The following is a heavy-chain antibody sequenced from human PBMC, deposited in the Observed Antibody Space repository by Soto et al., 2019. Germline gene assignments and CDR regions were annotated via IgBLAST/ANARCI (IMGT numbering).Heavy chain of an antibody. J-gene: IGHJ3*02. CDR3: AKSWGDTWQESAFDI. CDR2: MSATGGST. CDR1: GFSFSSYS. D-gene: IGHD5-18*01. Sequence: EVQLLESGGDLIQPGGSLRLSCAASGFSFSSYSMSWVRQAPGKGLEWVSGMSATGGSTYYAVSVKGRFIISRDNSRKTLYLQMNSLRADDTAVYYCAKSWGDTWQESAFDIWGLGTMVTVSA. V-gene: IGHV3-23*01.